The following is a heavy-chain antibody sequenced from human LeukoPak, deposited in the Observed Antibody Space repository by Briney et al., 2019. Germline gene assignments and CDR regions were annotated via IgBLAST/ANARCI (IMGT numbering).Heavy chain of an antibody. CDR1: GFAFDDYA. Sequence: PGRSLRHSCAASGFAFDDYAMHWVRQAPGKGLEWVSGISWNSGRLGYADSVKGRFTISRDNAKDSLFLRMNSLRTEDTALYYCAKATSGRDFDYWGQETLVTVSS. CDR3: AKATSGRDFDY. D-gene: IGHD6-19*01. CDR2: ISWNSGRL. J-gene: IGHJ4*02. V-gene: IGHV3-9*01.